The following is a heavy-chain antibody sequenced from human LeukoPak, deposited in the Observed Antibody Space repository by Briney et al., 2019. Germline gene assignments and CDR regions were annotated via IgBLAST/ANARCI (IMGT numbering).Heavy chain of an antibody. D-gene: IGHD6-13*01. V-gene: IGHV3-7*01. J-gene: IGHJ4*02. CDR2: IKQDGSEK. CDR3: AKVAASGISPTDY. Sequence: GGSLSLSCAPSAFTFSIYWMSWASHAPGKWLEWVTNIKQDGSEKYYVDSVKGRFTVSRDNAKNSLYLQMNSLRVEDTAMYYCAKVAASGISPTDYWGQGTLVTVSS. CDR1: AFTFSIYW.